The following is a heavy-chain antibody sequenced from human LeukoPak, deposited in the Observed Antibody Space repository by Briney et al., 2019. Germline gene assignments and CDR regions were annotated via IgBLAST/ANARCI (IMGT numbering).Heavy chain of an antibody. D-gene: IGHD3-10*01. CDR1: GGSISSGGYY. J-gene: IGHJ4*02. CDR2: IYHSGST. CDR3: ARVSYYGSGSYPRERFFDY. Sequence: PSETLSLTCTVSGGSISSGGYYWSWIRQPPGKGLEWIGYIYHSGSTYYNPSLKSRVTISVDTSKNQFSLKLSSVTAADTAVYYCARVSYYGSGSYPRERFFDYWGQGTLVTVSS. V-gene: IGHV4-30-2*01.